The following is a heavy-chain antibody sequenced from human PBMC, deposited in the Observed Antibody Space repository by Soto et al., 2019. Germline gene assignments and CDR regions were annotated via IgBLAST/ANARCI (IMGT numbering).Heavy chain of an antibody. V-gene: IGHV1-2*04. D-gene: IGHD5-12*01. CDR1: GYTFTGYY. CDR2: INPNSGGT. Sequence: ASVKVSCKASGYTFTGYYIHWLRQTPGQGLEWMGWINPNSGGTNYAQKFQDWVTMTRDTSISTAYMELSRLRSDDTAVYYCARVFGGYSGYDSPRFAPWGRGSLDTVYS. J-gene: IGHJ5*02. CDR3: ARVFGGYSGYDSPRFAP.